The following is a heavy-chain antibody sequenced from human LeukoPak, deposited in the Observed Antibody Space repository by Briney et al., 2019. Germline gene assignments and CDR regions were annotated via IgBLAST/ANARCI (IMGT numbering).Heavy chain of an antibody. CDR2: ISAYNGNT. Sequence: ASVKVSCKASGYTFISYAISWVRQAPGQGLEWMGWISAYNGNTNYAPKLQGRVTMTTDTSTSTAYMELRSLRSDDTAVYYCARGVYSSSPPDYWGQGTLVTVSS. CDR3: ARGVYSSSPPDY. V-gene: IGHV1-18*01. D-gene: IGHD6-6*01. J-gene: IGHJ4*02. CDR1: GYTFISYA.